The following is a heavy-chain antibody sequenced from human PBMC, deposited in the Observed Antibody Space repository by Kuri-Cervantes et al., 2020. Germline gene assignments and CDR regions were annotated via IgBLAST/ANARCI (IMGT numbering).Heavy chain of an antibody. V-gene: IGHV3-30*03. Sequence: GESLKISCAASGFTFSSYGMHWVRQAPGKGLEWVAVISYDGSNKYYADSVKGRFTISGDNSKNTLYLQMNSLRAEDTAVYYCARDAKYQLLFTYWGQGTLVTGYS. D-gene: IGHD2-2*01. CDR2: ISYDGSNK. CDR1: GFTFSSYG. CDR3: ARDAKYQLLFTY. J-gene: IGHJ4*02.